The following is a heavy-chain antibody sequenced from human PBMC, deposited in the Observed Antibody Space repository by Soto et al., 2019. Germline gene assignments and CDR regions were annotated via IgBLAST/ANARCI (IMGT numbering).Heavy chain of an antibody. V-gene: IGHV2-5*02. J-gene: IGHJ3*02. CDR2: LYWGDDK. D-gene: IGHD6-19*01. CDR3: AHTQAPSSGWAMGYAFDI. Sequence: QITLKESGPTLVKPTQTLTLTCTFSGFSLSTSGVGVGWIRQPPGKALEWLALLYWGDDKRYSPSLKNKLTITKDISKNQVVLTMTNVDPVDTATFYCAHTQAPSSGWAMGYAFDIWGQGTMVTVSS. CDR1: GFSLSTSGVG.